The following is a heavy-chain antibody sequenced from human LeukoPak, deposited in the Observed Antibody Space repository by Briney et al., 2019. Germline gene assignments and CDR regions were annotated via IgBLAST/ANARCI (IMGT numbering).Heavy chain of an antibody. J-gene: IGHJ3*02. CDR2: ISWNSGSI. V-gene: IGHV3-9*01. Sequence: GGSLRLSCAASGFTFDDYAMHWVRQAPGKGLEWVSGISWNSGSIGYADSVKGRFTISRDNAKNSLYLQMNSLRAEDTALYYCAKVYSGCYFQAFDIWGQGTMVTVSS. CDR1: GFTFDDYA. CDR3: AKVYSGCYFQAFDI. D-gene: IGHD1-26*01.